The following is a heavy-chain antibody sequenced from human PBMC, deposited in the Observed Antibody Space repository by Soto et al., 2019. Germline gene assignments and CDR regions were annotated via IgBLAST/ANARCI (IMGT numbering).Heavy chain of an antibody. D-gene: IGHD3-22*01. V-gene: IGHV4-59*01. CDR1: GGSISSYY. J-gene: IGHJ2*01. CDR3: AREGYSRYFDL. Sequence: QVQLQESGPGLVKPSETLSLTCTVSGGSISSYYWSWIRQPPGKGLEWIGYIYYSGNTNYNPSLKRRVTISVDTSKNQVSLKLSSVTAADTAVYYCAREGYSRYFDLWGRGTLVTVSS. CDR2: IYYSGNT.